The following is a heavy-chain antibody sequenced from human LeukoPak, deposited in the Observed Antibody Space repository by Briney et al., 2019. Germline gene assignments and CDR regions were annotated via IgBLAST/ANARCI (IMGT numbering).Heavy chain of an antibody. CDR1: GGSISSGGYS. CDR3: AKGADGADY. V-gene: IGHV4-30-4*07. J-gene: IGHJ4*02. D-gene: IGHD3-10*01. Sequence: KPSETLSLTCAVSGGSISSGGYSWSWIRQPPGKGLEWIGYIYYSGSTYYNPSLKSRVTISVDTSKNQFSLKLSSVTAADTAVYYCAKGADGADYWGQGTLVTVSS. CDR2: IYYSGST.